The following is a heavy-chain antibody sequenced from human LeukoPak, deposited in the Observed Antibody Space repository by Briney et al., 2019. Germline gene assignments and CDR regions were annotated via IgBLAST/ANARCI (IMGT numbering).Heavy chain of an antibody. CDR1: GFTFSSYG. V-gene: IGHV3-30*18. CDR3: AKEGEYCSGGSCRRGYYFDY. Sequence: GRSLRLSCAASGFTFSSYGMHWVRQAPGKGLEWVAVISYDGSNKYYADSVKGRLTISRDNSKNTLYLQMNSLRAEDTAVYYCAKEGEYCSGGSCRRGYYFDYWGQGTLVTVSS. CDR2: ISYDGSNK. J-gene: IGHJ4*02. D-gene: IGHD2-15*01.